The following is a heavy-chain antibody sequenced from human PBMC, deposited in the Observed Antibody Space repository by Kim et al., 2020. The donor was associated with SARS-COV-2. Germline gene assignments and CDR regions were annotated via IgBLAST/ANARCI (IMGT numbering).Heavy chain of an antibody. D-gene: IGHD3-10*01. CDR1: GYSFTSYW. V-gene: IGHV5-51*01. J-gene: IGHJ5*02. CDR2: IYPGDSDT. Sequence: GESLKISCKGSGYSFTSYWIGWVRQMPGKGLEWMGIIYPGDSDTRYSPSFQGQVTISADKSISTAYLQWSSLKASDTAMYYCARHFWVRGVLRGNWFDPWGQGTLVTVSS. CDR3: ARHFWVRGVLRGNWFDP.